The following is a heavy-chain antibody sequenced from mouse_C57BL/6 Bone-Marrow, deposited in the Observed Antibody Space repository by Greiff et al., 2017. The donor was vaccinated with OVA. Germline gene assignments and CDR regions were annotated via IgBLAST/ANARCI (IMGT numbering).Heavy chain of an antibody. Sequence: EVKLMESGGDLVKPGGSLKLSCAASGFTFSSYGMSWVRQTPDKRLEWVATISSGGSYTYYPDSVKGRFTISRDNAKNTLYLQMSSLKSEDTAMYYCARHPWYFDVWGTGTTVTVSS. V-gene: IGHV5-6*01. J-gene: IGHJ1*03. CDR2: ISSGGSYT. CDR3: ARHPWYFDV. CDR1: GFTFSSYG.